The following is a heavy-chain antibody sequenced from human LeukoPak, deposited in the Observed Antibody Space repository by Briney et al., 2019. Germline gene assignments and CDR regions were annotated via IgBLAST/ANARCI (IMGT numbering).Heavy chain of an antibody. J-gene: IGHJ3*02. V-gene: IGHV3-21*01. Sequence: GGSLRLSCAASGFTFSSYSMNWVRQAPGKGLEWVSSISSSSSYIYYADSVKGRFTISRDNAKNSLYLQMNSLRAEDTAVYYCARDMTTRAALDAFDIWGQGTMVTVSS. D-gene: IGHD4-11*01. CDR1: GFTFSSYS. CDR3: ARDMTTRAALDAFDI. CDR2: ISSSSSYI.